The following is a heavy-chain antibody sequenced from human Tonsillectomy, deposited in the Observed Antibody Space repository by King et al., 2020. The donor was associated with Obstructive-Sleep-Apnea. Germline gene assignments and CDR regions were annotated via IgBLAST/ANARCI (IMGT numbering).Heavy chain of an antibody. J-gene: IGHJ5*02. Sequence: QLQESGPGLVKPSETLSLTCAVSGGSVSTYYWSWLRQPPGKGLEWIGYIYHSGSTLYNPSLKSRVTISIDTSKNQFSLRLNSVTSADTAFYFCARVRGTATHEAPSWIDPWDQGTLVIVSS. V-gene: IGHV4-59*02. CDR1: GGSVSTYY. D-gene: IGHD1-1*01. CDR3: ARVRGTATHEAPSWIDP. CDR2: IYHSGST.